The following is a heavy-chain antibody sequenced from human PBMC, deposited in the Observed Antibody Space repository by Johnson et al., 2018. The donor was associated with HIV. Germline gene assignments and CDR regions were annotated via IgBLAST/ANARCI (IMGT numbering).Heavy chain of an antibody. J-gene: IGHJ3*02. V-gene: IGHV3-23*04. CDR1: GFTFSSYA. CDR2: ISGSGGST. Sequence: VQLVESGGVVVQPGGSLRLSCAASGFTFSSYAMSWVRQAPGKGLEWVSAISGSGGSTYFVDSVKGRFTISRDNAKNSLYLQMNSLRVDDTAVYYCARASGFDMWGQGTMVTVSS. CDR3: ARASGFDM. D-gene: IGHD1-26*01.